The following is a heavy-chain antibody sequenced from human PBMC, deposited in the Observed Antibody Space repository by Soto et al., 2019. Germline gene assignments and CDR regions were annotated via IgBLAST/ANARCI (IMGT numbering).Heavy chain of an antibody. J-gene: IGHJ5*02. CDR1: GFTFSNYW. V-gene: IGHV3-74*01. Sequence: SGGSLRLSCEASGFTFSNYWMHWVRQAPGKGLVWVSRINSDGSSTSYADSVKDRFTISRDNAKNTLFLQMNSLRAEDTALYYCATGTNWFDPWGQGTLVTVSS. CDR3: ATGTNWFDP. CDR2: INSDGSST.